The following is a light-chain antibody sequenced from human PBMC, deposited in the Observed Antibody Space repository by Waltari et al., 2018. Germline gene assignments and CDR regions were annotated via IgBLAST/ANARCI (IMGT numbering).Light chain of an antibody. Sequence: QSALTQPASVSGSPGQSITISCPVTSTDVGRYKYVSWYQQHPDKVPKLLIFDVIYRPSGGSDRFSGSKSGNTASLTISGLRADDEADYYCLSFSAVGTRVFGTGTRVTVL. J-gene: IGLJ1*01. V-gene: IGLV2-14*03. CDR2: DVI. CDR1: STDVGRYKY. CDR3: LSFSAVGTRV.